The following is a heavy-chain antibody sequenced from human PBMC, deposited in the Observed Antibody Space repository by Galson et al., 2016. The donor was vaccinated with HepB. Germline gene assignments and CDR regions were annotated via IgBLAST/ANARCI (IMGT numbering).Heavy chain of an antibody. Sequence: SLRLSCAASGFTFSSLGMHWVRQAPGKGLEWVAVIWYDGSNKYYADSVKGRFTISRDHSKNTLYLQMNSLRAEDTAVYYCARDAFYDTSVLVWHFDYWGQGTLVTVSS. CDR1: GFTFSSLG. D-gene: IGHD3-22*01. V-gene: IGHV3-33*01. CDR3: ARDAFYDTSVLVWHFDY. CDR2: IWYDGSNK. J-gene: IGHJ4*02.